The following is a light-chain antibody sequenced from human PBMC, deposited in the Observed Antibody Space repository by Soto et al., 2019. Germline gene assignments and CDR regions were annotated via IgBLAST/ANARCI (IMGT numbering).Light chain of an antibody. CDR2: DAS. J-gene: IGKJ1*01. Sequence: ETVMTQSLVTLSVSPGERATLSCRASQSVTSNLAWYQQQPGQAPRLLIYDASTRATGVAARFSGSGSGTEFTLSISSLQSEDSAVYYCQQYNNWPWTFGPGTKVEIK. CDR1: QSVTSN. CDR3: QQYNNWPWT. V-gene: IGKV3-15*01.